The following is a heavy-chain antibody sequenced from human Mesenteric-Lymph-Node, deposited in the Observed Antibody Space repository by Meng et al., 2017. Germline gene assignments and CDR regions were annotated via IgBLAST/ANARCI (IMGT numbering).Heavy chain of an antibody. CDR3: AKNGAYCLES. CDR2: FHPGSGA. D-gene: IGHD2-21*01. CDR1: GGSISGGTW. Sequence: QVQLQEPGPGLVKPSGTLSLTCAGSGGSISGGTWWSWVRQPPGKGLQWIGQFHPGSGAAYNPSLETRVTISVDTSKNQFSLELTSVTAADTAVYYCAKNGAYCLESWGQGTLVTVSS. J-gene: IGHJ4*02. V-gene: IGHV4-4*02.